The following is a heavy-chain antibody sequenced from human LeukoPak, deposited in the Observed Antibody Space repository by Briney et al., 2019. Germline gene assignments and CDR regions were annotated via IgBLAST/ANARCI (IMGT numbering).Heavy chain of an antibody. J-gene: IGHJ4*02. CDR1: GFTFSSYV. CDR3: ARTGTTSPFDY. D-gene: IGHD1-1*01. CDR2: INHSGST. V-gene: IGHV4-34*01. Sequence: PGGSLRLSCAASGFTFSSYVMSWVRQAPGKGLEWIGEINHSGSTNYNPSLKSRVTISVDTSKNQFSLKLSSVTAADTAVYYCARTGTTSPFDYWGQGTLVTVSS.